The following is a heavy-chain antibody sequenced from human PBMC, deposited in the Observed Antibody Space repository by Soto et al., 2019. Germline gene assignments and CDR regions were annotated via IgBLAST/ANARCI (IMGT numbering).Heavy chain of an antibody. CDR2: IYYSGST. D-gene: IGHD3-22*01. V-gene: IGHV4-59*01. CDR1: GGSISSYY. Sequence: QVQLQESGPGLVKPSETLSLTCTVSGGSISSYYWSWIRQPPGKGLEWIGYIYYSGSTNYNPSLKSRVTISVDTSKNQFSLKLSSVTAADTAVYYCARMDDSSGYDYWGQGTLVTVSS. J-gene: IGHJ4*02. CDR3: ARMDDSSGYDY.